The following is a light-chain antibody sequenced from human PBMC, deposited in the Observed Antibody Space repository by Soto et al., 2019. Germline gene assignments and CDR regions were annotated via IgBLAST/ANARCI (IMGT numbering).Light chain of an antibody. CDR2: HAS. CDR3: QQYNERPLS. V-gene: IGKV3-15*01. Sequence: EIAMTQSAATLSVSPQEIATLSCRASQSVSNNLAWYQQKPGQAPRLLIYHASTGATGIPARLSGNGSGTELTLTISSIKSEAVAVYYCQQYNERPLSFGGRTNVELK. CDR1: QSVSNN. J-gene: IGKJ4*01.